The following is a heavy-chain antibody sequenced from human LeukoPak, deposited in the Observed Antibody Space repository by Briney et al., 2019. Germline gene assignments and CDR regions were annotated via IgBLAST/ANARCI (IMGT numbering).Heavy chain of an antibody. J-gene: IGHJ4*02. V-gene: IGHV4-59*01. CDR1: GGSISSYY. CDR2: IYYTGST. D-gene: IGHD2-2*01. CDR3: VRDFYHDY. Sequence: SETLSLTCTVSGGSISSYYWSWIRQPPGKGLEWIGYIYYTGSTNYNPSLQSRVTISVDTSKNQFSLKLTSVTAADTAVYYCVRDFYHDYWGQGTLVTVSS.